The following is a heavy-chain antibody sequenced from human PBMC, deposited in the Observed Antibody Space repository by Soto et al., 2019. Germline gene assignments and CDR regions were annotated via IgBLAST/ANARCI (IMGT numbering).Heavy chain of an antibody. D-gene: IGHD3-3*01. CDR2: ISSSSSYI. CDR3: ARDLWDFWSGYHNWFDP. J-gene: IGHJ5*02. CDR1: GFTFSSYI. V-gene: IGHV3-21*01. Sequence: GGSLRLSCAASGFTFSSYIMNWVRQAPGKGLEWVSSISSSSSYIYYADSVKGRFTISRDNAKNSLYLQMNSLRAEDTAVYYCARDLWDFWSGYHNWFDPWGQGILVTVSS.